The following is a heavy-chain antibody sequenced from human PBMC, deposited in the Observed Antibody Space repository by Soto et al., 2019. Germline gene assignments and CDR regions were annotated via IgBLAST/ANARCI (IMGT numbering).Heavy chain of an antibody. CDR3: ARDMSYYYDSSGYYYAAENWFDP. Sequence: QVQLQESGPGLVKPSQTLSLTCTVSGGSISSGGYYWSWIRQHPGKGLEWIGYINYSGSTYYNPSLKSRVTISVDTSKNQLSLKLSSVTAADTAVYYCARDMSYYYDSSGYYYAAENWFDPWGQGTLVTVSS. V-gene: IGHV4-31*03. CDR2: INYSGST. CDR1: GGSISSGGYY. J-gene: IGHJ5*02. D-gene: IGHD3-22*01.